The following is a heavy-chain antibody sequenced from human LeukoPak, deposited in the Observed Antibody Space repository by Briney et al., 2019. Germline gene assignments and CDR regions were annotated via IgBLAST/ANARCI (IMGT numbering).Heavy chain of an antibody. Sequence: SETLSLTCTVSGASMTSYSWSWIRQPPGKGLEWIGEINHSGSTNYNPSLKSRVTISVDTSKNQFSLKLSSVTAADTAVYYCARNRINPWSSTGTNLDYWGQGTLVTVSS. D-gene: IGHD3-10*01. CDR2: INHSGST. V-gene: IGHV4-34*01. CDR3: ARNRINPWSSTGTNLDY. CDR1: GASMTSYS. J-gene: IGHJ4*02.